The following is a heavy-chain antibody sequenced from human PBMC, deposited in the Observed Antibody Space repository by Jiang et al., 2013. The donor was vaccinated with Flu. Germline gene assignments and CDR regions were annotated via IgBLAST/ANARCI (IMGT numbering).Heavy chain of an antibody. D-gene: IGHD4-17*01. CDR2: INSDESST. V-gene: IGHV3-74*01. J-gene: IGHJ1*01. CDR1: GFTFSRYW. Sequence: QLVESGGGLVQPGGSLRLSCAASGFTFSRYWMHWVRQAPGKGLVWVSRINSDESSTSYADSVKGRFTISGDNARNTLYLQMNSLRAEDTAVYYCVRADGDYARYFQLWGQGTLVTVSS. CDR3: VRADGDYARYFQL.